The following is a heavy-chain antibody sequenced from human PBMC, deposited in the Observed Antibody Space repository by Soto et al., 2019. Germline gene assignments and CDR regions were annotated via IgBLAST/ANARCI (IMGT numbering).Heavy chain of an antibody. D-gene: IGHD2-21*02. CDR2: ISAYIGNT. J-gene: IGHJ4*02. CDR3: ARVRIGTLEVTAIPIDY. CDR1: GYTFTSYG. Sequence: GASVKVSCKASGYTFTSYGISWVRQAPGQGLEWMGWISAYIGNTNYAQKLQGRVTMTTDTSTSTAYMELRSLRSDDTAVYYCARVRIGTLEVTAIPIDYWGQGTLVTVSS. V-gene: IGHV1-18*01.